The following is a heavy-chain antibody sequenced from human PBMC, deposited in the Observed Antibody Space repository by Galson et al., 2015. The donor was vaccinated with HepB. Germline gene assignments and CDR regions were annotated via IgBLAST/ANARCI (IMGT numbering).Heavy chain of an antibody. V-gene: IGHV3-30-3*01. J-gene: IGHJ4*02. D-gene: IGHD5-18*01. Sequence: SLRLSCAASGFTFSSYAMHWVRQAPGKGLEWVAVISYDGSNKYYADSVKGRFTISRDNSKNTLYLQMNSLRAEDTAVYYCARGVDTAMVSYFDYWGQGTLVTVSS. CDR1: GFTFSSYA. CDR3: ARGVDTAMVSYFDY. CDR2: ISYDGSNK.